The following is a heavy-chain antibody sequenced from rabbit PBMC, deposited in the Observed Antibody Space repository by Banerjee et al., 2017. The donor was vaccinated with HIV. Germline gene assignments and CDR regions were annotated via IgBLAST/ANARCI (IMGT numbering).Heavy chain of an antibody. D-gene: IGHD5-1*01. CDR2: IYTDFSAST. CDR1: GFTLSSYW. V-gene: IGHV1S45*01. Sequence: QEQLEESGGGLVKPGASLTLTCTASGFTLSSYWMCWVRQVLGKGLEWIACIYTDFSASTYYASWAKGRFTISKTSSTTVTLQMTSLTAADTATYFCARGGSYGSPLWGQGTLVTVS. CDR3: ARGGSYGSPL. J-gene: IGHJ4*01.